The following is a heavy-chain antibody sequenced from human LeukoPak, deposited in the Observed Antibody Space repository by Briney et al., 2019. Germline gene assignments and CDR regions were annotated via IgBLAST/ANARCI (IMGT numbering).Heavy chain of an antibody. Sequence: PGGSLRLSCAASGFTFSSYGMHWVRQAPGKGLEWVAVISYDGSNKYYADSVKGRFTISRDNSKNTLYLQTNSLRAEDTAVYYCAKRVPFGVVIMGRYGMDVWGQGTTVTVSS. J-gene: IGHJ6*02. V-gene: IGHV3-30*18. CDR1: GFTFSSYG. CDR3: AKRVPFGVVIMGRYGMDV. CDR2: ISYDGSNK. D-gene: IGHD3-3*01.